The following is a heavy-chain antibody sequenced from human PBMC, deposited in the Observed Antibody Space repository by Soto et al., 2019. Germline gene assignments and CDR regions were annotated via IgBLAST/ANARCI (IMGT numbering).Heavy chain of an antibody. D-gene: IGHD3-16*01. CDR3: ARDRVAGIWGDAFDI. CDR1: GYTFTNHG. J-gene: IGHJ3*02. Sequence: QVQLVQSGTEVKKPGASVKVSCKTSGYTFTNHGINWVRQAPGQGLEWMGWINPYNANTNYAQKLQGRVTMTTDTSTTTAYMDLRSLTSDDTSVYYGARDRVAGIWGDAFDIWGQGTVVTDSS. CDR2: INPYNANT. V-gene: IGHV1-18*04.